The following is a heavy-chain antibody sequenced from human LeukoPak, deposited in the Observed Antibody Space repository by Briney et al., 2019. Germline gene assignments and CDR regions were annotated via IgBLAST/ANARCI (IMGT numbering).Heavy chain of an antibody. V-gene: IGHV3-30-3*01. CDR3: ATNIAVAYSKAFDI. D-gene: IGHD6-19*01. CDR1: GFTFSSYA. Sequence: GRSLRLSCAASGFTFSSYAMHWVRQAPGKGLEWVAVTSYDGSNKYYADSVKGRFTISRDNSKNTLYLQMNSLRAEDTAVYYCATNIAVAYSKAFDIWGQGTMVTVSS. CDR2: TSYDGSNK. J-gene: IGHJ3*02.